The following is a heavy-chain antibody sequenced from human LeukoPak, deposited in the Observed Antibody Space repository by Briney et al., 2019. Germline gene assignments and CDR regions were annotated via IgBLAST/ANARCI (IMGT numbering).Heavy chain of an antibody. CDR1: GFTFSSYA. D-gene: IGHD3-22*01. Sequence: GGSLRLSCAASGFTFSSYAMHWVRQAPGKGLEWVAVISYDGSNKYYADSVKGRFTISRDNSKNTLSLQMNSLRAEDTAVYYCASYYYDSSGRYTDYWGQGTLVTVSS. V-gene: IGHV3-30-3*01. CDR3: ASYYYDSSGRYTDY. CDR2: ISYDGSNK. J-gene: IGHJ4*02.